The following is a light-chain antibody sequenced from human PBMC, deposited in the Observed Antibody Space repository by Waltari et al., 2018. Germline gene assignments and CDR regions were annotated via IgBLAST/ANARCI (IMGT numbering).Light chain of an antibody. Sequence: DVVLTQTPLSLSVSPGQSASFSCTSSQSLVHTDGKIYLDWYVQKPGQPPQLLIYEVSNRCTGVAPRCSGSGSGTEFTLKISRVEAEDVGVYYCMQSMHHRLYTFGQGTKLEIK. CDR1: QSLVHTDGKIY. V-gene: IGKV2D-29*01. CDR3: MQSMHHRLYT. J-gene: IGKJ2*01. CDR2: EVS.